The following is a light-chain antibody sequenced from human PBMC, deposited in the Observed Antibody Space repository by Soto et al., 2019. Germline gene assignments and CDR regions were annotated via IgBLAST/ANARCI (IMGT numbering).Light chain of an antibody. CDR2: GAS. J-gene: IGKJ4*01. CDR3: QQYNNWPPRS. Sequence: EIVMTQSPATLSVSPGERATLSCRASQSVSSNLAWYQQKPGQAHRLLIYGASTRATVIPARFSGSGSGTEFTLFISSLQAEDFAGYYGQQYNNWPPRSFGGGNKVEIK. V-gene: IGKV3-15*01. CDR1: QSVSSN.